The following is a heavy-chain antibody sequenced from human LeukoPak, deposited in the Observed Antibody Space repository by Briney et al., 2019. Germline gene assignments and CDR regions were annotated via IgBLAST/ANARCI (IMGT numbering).Heavy chain of an antibody. J-gene: IGHJ2*01. V-gene: IGHV1-2*02. CDR1: GYTFTGFY. CDR2: IKPNSGGT. D-gene: IGHD2-2*01. CDR3: AGASSRRPYWYFDL. Sequence: ASVKVSCKASGYTFTGFYIHRVRQAPGQGLEWMGWIKPNSGGTNYAQKFQGRVTMTRDTSISTAYMELSRLRSDDTAVYNCAGASSRRPYWYFDLWGRGTLVTVSS.